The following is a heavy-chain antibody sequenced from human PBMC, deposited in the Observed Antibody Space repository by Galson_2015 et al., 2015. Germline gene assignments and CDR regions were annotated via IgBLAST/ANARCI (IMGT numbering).Heavy chain of an antibody. V-gene: IGHV3-21*01. CDR3: ARNNDYCDY. Sequence: SLRLSCAASGFTFRTYSMKRVRQAPGKGLEWVSSISSSGINIYYADSVKGRFTISRDNAKNSLYLQMNSLRSEDTAVYYCARNNDYCDYWGQGTLVTVSS. CDR1: GFTFRTYS. CDR2: ISSSGINI. J-gene: IGHJ4*02. D-gene: IGHD2-8*01.